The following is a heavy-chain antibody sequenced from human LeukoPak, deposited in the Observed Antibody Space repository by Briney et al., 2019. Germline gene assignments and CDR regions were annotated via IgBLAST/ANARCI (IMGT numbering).Heavy chain of an antibody. Sequence: ASVTVSCTASGYTFTSYGISWVRQAPGQGLEWMGWISAYNGNTNYAQKLQGRVTMTTDTSTSTAYMELRSLRSDDTAVYYCARDRDIVVVPAATEVFDPWGQGTLVTVSS. CDR3: ARDRDIVVVPAATEVFDP. V-gene: IGHV1-18*01. J-gene: IGHJ5*02. D-gene: IGHD2-2*01. CDR1: GYTFTSYG. CDR2: ISAYNGNT.